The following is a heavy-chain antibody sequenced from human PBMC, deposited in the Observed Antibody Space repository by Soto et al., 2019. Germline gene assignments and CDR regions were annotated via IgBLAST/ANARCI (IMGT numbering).Heavy chain of an antibody. CDR3: AKGIYSYGYNSFDY. CDR2: ISGSGDST. J-gene: IGHJ4*02. D-gene: IGHD5-18*01. V-gene: IGHV3-23*01. Sequence: KGLEWVSAISGSGDSTYDADSVKGRFTISRDNSKNTLYLQMNSLRAEDTAVYYCAKGIYSYGYNSFDYWSQGPLVTVSS.